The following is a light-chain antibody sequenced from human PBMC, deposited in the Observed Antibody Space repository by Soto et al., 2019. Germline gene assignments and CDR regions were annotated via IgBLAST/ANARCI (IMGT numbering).Light chain of an antibody. J-gene: IGKJ1*01. CDR2: DAS. Sequence: DIQLTQSPSFLSASVGDRVTIACRASQSISSWLAWYQQKPGKAPKVLIFDASSLESGVTSRFSGRGSATEFTLTISILQPDDFATYYCQQYSTYPWTFGQVTKV. V-gene: IGKV1-5*01. CDR1: QSISSW. CDR3: QQYSTYPWT.